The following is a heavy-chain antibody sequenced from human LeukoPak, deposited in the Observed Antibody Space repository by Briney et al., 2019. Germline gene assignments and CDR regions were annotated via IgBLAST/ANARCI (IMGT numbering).Heavy chain of an antibody. CDR2: IYSSGST. V-gene: IGHV4-59*02. Sequence: PSETLSLTCTVSGGSVSSYYWSWIRQPPGKGLEGIGYIYSSGSTNYNSSLKSRVTISIDTSKNQFSLNLRSVTAADTAVYYCARDPSGFSGFYDSWGQGTLVTVSS. D-gene: IGHD1-26*01. CDR3: ARDPSGFSGFYDS. CDR1: GGSVSSYY. J-gene: IGHJ4*02.